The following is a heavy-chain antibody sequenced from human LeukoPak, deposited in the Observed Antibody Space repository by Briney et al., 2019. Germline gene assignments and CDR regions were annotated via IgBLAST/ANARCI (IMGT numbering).Heavy chain of an antibody. J-gene: IGHJ4*02. CDR3: AKAGPRSGYSYGFGDY. CDR1: GFTVSSNY. CDR2: ISGSGGST. D-gene: IGHD5-18*01. Sequence: GGSLRLSCAASGFTVSSNYMSWVRQAPGKGLEWVSAISGSGGSTYYADSVKGRFTISRDNSKNTLYLQMNSLRAEDTAVYYCAKAGPRSGYSYGFGDYWGQGTLVTVSS. V-gene: IGHV3-23*01.